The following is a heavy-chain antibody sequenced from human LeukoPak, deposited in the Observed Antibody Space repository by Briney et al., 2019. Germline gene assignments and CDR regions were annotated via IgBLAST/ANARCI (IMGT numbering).Heavy chain of an antibody. CDR2: IGGSGDKT. V-gene: IGHV3-23*01. D-gene: IGHD6-19*01. CDR1: GFTFNRNA. J-gene: IGHJ4*02. CDR3: VRRGDASSGWGDHDY. Sequence: GGSLRLSCAASGFTFNRNAISGVRQAPGKGLEWVSTIGGSGDKTFYADSVKGRFTISRDNSKNMLHLQMSSLTGEDTALYYCVRRGDASSGWGDHDYWGQGALVTVSS.